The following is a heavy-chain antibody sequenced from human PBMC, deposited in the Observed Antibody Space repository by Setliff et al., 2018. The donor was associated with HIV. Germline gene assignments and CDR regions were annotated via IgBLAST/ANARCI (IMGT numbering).Heavy chain of an antibody. CDR1: SGSVSRSDYY. Sequence: SETLSLTCTVSSGSVSRSDYYWGWIRQTPGKGLEWIGEVTHSGRTNYNPSLESRVTTSVDTSKKQFSLRLTSVTAADTAVYYCARGVRDNSGWSSYYFDYWGQGTLVTVSS. CDR2: VTHSGRT. CDR3: ARGVRDNSGWSSYYFDY. J-gene: IGHJ4*02. D-gene: IGHD6-19*01. V-gene: IGHV4-39*07.